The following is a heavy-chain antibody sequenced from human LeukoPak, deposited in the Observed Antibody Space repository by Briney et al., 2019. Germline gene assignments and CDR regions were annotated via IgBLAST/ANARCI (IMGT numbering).Heavy chain of an antibody. D-gene: IGHD3-22*01. CDR1: GGTFSSYA. Sequence: SVKVSCKASGGTFSSYAISWVRQAPGQGLEWMGGIIPIFGTANYAQKFQGRVTITTDESKSTAYMELSSLRSEDTAVYYWRRAPYYYDTSGYSPGGYYYYYMDVWGKGTTVTVSS. CDR3: RRAPYYYDTSGYSPGGYYYYYMDV. CDR2: IIPIFGTA. J-gene: IGHJ6*03. V-gene: IGHV1-69*05.